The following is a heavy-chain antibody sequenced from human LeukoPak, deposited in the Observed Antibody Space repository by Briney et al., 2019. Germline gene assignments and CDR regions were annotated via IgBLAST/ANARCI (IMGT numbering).Heavy chain of an antibody. Sequence: SETLSLTCTVSGGSISSYYWSWIRQPPGKGLEWIGYIYTSGSTNYNPSLKSRVTISVDTSKNQFSLKLSSVTAADTAVYYCARCFPYYYYYMDVWGTGTTVIVSS. V-gene: IGHV4-4*09. CDR2: IYTSGST. CDR1: GGSISSYY. CDR3: ARCFPYYYYYMDV. J-gene: IGHJ6*03.